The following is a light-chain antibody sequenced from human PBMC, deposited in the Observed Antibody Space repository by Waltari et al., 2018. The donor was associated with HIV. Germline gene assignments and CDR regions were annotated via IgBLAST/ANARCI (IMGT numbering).Light chain of an antibody. CDR2: DAS. J-gene: IGKJ2*01. CDR3: QQTNSFPLT. V-gene: IGKV1-12*01. CDR1: HGISTW. Sequence: DVQLTQSPRSLSASVGDRLTITCRASHGISTWLAWYRQIPGNVPELLIYDASNLKSGVPSRFSGSGYGTNFSLTISGLQPEDFATYFCQQTNSFPLTFGLGT.